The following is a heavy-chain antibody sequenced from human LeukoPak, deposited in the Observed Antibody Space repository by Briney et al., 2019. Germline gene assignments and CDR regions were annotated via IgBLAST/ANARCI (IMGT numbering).Heavy chain of an antibody. D-gene: IGHD5-12*01. CDR2: VYYSGNT. J-gene: IGHJ4*02. V-gene: IGHV4-59*02. CDR1: GGSVSSYF. CDR3: AREINDSGYDCLDY. Sequence: PSETLSLTCTVSGGSVSSYFWSWIRQPPGKGLEWIGYVYYSGNTNYNPSLKSRVTISVDTSKTQFSLRLSSVTAADTAVYYCAREINDSGYDCLDYWGQGTLVTVSS.